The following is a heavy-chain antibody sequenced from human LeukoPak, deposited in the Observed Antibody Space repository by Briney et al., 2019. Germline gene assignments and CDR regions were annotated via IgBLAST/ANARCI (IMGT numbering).Heavy chain of an antibody. V-gene: IGHV1-46*01. D-gene: IGHD3-10*01. CDR3: ASASLAEGVGMDV. CDR1: GYTFTSYG. J-gene: IGHJ6*02. CDR2: INPSGGST. Sequence: ASVKVSCKASGYTFTSYGISWVRQAPGQGVEWMGIINPSGGSTSYAQKFQGRVTMTRDTSTSTVYMELSSLRSEDTAVYYCASASLAEGVGMDVWGQGTTVTVSS.